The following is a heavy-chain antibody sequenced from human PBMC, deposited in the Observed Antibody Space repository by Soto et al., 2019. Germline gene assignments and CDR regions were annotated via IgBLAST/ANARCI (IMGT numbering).Heavy chain of an antibody. V-gene: IGHV3-9*01. Sequence: EVHLVESGGGLVQPGRSLKLSCVASGFTFDDYAMYWVRHAPGKGPEWVSGISWSGTNIAYADTVKGRVTISRDNAKKALYLQMNLLRADDTALYYCAKGGSAALISATGTGISFDPWGQGSLVPVS. CDR1: GFTFDDYA. CDR2: ISWSGTNI. D-gene: IGHD6-13*01. J-gene: IGHJ5*02. CDR3: AKGGSAALISATGTGISFDP.